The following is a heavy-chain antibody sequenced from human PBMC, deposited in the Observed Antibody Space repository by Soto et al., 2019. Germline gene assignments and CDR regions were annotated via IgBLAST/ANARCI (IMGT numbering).Heavy chain of an antibody. D-gene: IGHD3-22*01. J-gene: IGHJ4*02. V-gene: IGHV4-31*03. CDR1: GGSISSGGYY. CDR2: IYYSGST. Sequence: SETLSLTCTVSGGSISSGGYYWSWIRQHPGKGLEWIGYIYYSGSTYYNPSLKSRVTISVDTSKNQFSLKLSSVTAADTAVYYCARWAGNYYDRSIDYWGQGTLVTVSS. CDR3: ARWAGNYYDRSIDY.